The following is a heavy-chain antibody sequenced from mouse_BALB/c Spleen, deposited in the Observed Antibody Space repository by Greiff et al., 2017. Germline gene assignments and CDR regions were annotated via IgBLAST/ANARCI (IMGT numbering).Heavy chain of an antibody. CDR3: ASYDDGYPSFAD. CDR2: ISYSGST. J-gene: IGHJ3*01. CDR1: GYSITSGY. Sequence: EVQLVESGPNLVKPSQSLSLTCSVTGYSITSGYWNWIRKFPGNNLEYMGYISYSGSTYYNPSLKSRITITRDTTKNQYYLQLNSVTTEDTATYYCASYDDGYPSFADWGQGTLVTVSA. D-gene: IGHD2-3*01. V-gene: IGHV3-8*02.